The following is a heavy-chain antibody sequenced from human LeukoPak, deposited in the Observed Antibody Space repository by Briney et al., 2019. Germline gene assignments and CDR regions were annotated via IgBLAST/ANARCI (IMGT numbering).Heavy chain of an antibody. D-gene: IGHD3-22*01. CDR1: GFTFNDYG. Sequence: TGGSPRLSCAASGFTFNDYGMSWVRQGPGKGLEWVSGINWNGGTTGYADSVKGRFTISRDNAKNSLYLQMNSLRAEDTALYYCARDKHYYDSSNYVWGQGTLVTVSS. J-gene: IGHJ4*02. CDR2: INWNGGTT. V-gene: IGHV3-20*04. CDR3: ARDKHYYDSSNYV.